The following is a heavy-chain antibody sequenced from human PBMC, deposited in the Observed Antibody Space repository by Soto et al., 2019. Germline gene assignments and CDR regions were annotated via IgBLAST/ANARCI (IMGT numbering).Heavy chain of an antibody. CDR2: ISYDGSNK. D-gene: IGHD6-13*01. Sequence: QVQLVESGGGVGQPGRSLRLSCAASGFTFSSYAMHWVRQAPGKGLEWVAVISYDGSNKYYADSVKGRFTISRDNSKNTLYLQMNSLRAEDTAVYYCARDIAAAGTENYFDYWGQGTLVTVSS. V-gene: IGHV3-30-3*01. CDR1: GFTFSSYA. CDR3: ARDIAAAGTENYFDY. J-gene: IGHJ4*02.